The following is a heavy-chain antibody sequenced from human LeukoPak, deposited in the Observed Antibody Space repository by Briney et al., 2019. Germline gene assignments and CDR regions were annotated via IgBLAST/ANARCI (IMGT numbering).Heavy chain of an antibody. Sequence: GESLKISCKGSGYSFTSYWIGWVRQMPGKGLEWMGIIYPGDSDTRYSPSFQGQVTISADKSISTAYLQWSSLKASDTAMYYCARHGSYYDDDRYYYYMDVWGKGTTVTVSS. CDR2: IYPGDSDT. D-gene: IGHD1-26*01. J-gene: IGHJ6*03. CDR3: ARHGSYYDDDRYYYYMDV. CDR1: GYSFTSYW. V-gene: IGHV5-51*01.